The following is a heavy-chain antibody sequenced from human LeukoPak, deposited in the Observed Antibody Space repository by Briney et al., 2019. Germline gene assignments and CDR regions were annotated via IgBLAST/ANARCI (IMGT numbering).Heavy chain of an antibody. J-gene: IGHJ6*03. CDR3: ARHGIVGASRAAYFYYYMDV. CDR2: ISGYNGKT. Sequence: ASVKVSCKASGYTFNTYGITWVRQAPGQGLEWMGWISGYNGKTKYAQKLQDRVTMTTDTSTTTAYMELRSLRSDDTAVYYCARHGIVGASRAAYFYYYMDVWGKGTTVTVSS. D-gene: IGHD1-26*01. CDR1: GYTFNTYG. V-gene: IGHV1-18*01.